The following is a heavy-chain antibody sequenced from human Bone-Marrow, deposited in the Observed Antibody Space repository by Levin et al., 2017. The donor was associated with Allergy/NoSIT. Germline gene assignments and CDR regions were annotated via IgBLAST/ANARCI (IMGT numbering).Heavy chain of an antibody. CDR1: GFTFSSYS. CDR2: ITSSSSYI. Sequence: TGGSLRLSCAASGFTFSSYSMNWVRQAPGKGLNWVSSITSSSSYIYYADSVKGRFTITRDNAKNSLYLQMNSLRAEDTAVYYCARGLEYSGLPWGQGPLVTVSS. D-gene: IGHD5-12*01. CDR3: ARGLEYSGLP. V-gene: IGHV3-21*01. J-gene: IGHJ5*02.